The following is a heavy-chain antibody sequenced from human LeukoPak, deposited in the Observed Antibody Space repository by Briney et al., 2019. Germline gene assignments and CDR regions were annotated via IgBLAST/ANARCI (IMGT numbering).Heavy chain of an antibody. CDR3: ARVLYGDHKAGWFDP. Sequence: SQTLSLTCTVSGGSISSGSYYWSWIRQPAGKGLEWIGRIYTNGNTNYNFSLKSRVTISLDTSENQISLKLSSVTAADTAVYYCARVLYGDHKAGWFDPWGQGTLVTVSS. V-gene: IGHV4-61*02. J-gene: IGHJ5*02. D-gene: IGHD4-17*01. CDR2: IYTNGNT. CDR1: GGSISSGSYY.